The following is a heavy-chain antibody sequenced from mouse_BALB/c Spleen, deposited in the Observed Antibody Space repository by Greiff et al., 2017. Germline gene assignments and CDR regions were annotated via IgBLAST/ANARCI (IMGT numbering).Heavy chain of an antibody. Sequence: EVKLEESGGGLVKPGGSLKLSCAASGFTFSSYAMSWVRQTPEKRLEWVASISSGGSTYYPDSVKGRFTISRDNARNILYLQMSSLRSEDTAMYYCAREGDYYASGGWYFDVWGAGTTVTVSS. CDR3: AREGDYYASGGWYFDV. V-gene: IGHV5-6-5*01. D-gene: IGHD1-1*01. CDR2: ISSGGST. CDR1: GFTFSSYA. J-gene: IGHJ1*01.